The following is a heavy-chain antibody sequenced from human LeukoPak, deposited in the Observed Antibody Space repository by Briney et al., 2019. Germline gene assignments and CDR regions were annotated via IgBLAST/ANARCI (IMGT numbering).Heavy chain of an antibody. D-gene: IGHD5-12*01. V-gene: IGHV4-59*01. CDR1: GGSISSYY. Sequence: SETLSLTCTVSGGSISSYYWSWIRQPPGKGLEWIGYIYYSGSTNCNPSLKSRVTISVDTSKNQFSLKLSSVTAADTAVYYCARGVATILAYWGQGTLVTVSS. CDR3: ARGVATILAY. J-gene: IGHJ4*02. CDR2: IYYSGST.